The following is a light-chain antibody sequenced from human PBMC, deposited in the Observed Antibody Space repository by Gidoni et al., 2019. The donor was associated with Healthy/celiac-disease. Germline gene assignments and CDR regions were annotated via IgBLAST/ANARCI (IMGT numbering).Light chain of an antibody. Sequence: IVLTQSPATLSLSPGERATLSCRPSQSVSSYLAWYQQKPGQAPRLLIYDASNRATGIPARFSGSGSGTDFTLTISSLEPEDFAVYYCQQRSNWPPITFGQGTRLEIK. CDR2: DAS. CDR3: QQRSNWPPIT. CDR1: QSVSSY. V-gene: IGKV3-11*01. J-gene: IGKJ5*01.